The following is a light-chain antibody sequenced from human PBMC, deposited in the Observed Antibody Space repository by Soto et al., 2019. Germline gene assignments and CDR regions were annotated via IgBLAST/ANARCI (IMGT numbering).Light chain of an antibody. CDR2: LEGSGSY. Sequence: QSVLTQSSSASASLGSSGKLTCTLSSGHSSYIIAWHQQQPGKAPRYLMKLEGSGSYNKGSGVPDRFSGSSSGADRYLTISNLQFEDEADYYCETWDFNTRVFGGGTKLTVL. V-gene: IGLV4-60*02. CDR1: SGHSSYI. CDR3: ETWDFNTRV. J-gene: IGLJ3*02.